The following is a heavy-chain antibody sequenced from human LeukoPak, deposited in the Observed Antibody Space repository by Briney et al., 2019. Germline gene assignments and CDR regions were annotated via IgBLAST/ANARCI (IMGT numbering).Heavy chain of an antibody. J-gene: IGHJ1*01. Sequence: PSETLSLTCTVSLGSISSYYWSWIRQPPGKGLEWIGEINHSGSTNYNTSLKSRVTISVDTSKNQFSLKLSSVTAADTAVYYCATDIVVVPAAIAAEEYFQHWGQGTLVTVSS. V-gene: IGHV4-34*01. D-gene: IGHD2-2*02. CDR1: LGSISSYY. CDR3: ATDIVVVPAAIAAEEYFQH. CDR2: INHSGST.